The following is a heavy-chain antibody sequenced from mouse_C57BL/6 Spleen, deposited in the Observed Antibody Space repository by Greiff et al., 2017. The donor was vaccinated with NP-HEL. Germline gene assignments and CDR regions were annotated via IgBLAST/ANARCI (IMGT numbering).Heavy chain of an antibody. J-gene: IGHJ4*01. CDR2: INPYNGDT. V-gene: IGHV1-20*01. D-gene: IGHD2-4*01. CDR3: ARNDDYDGYYYAMDY. Sequence: EVQGVESGPELVKPGDSVKISCKASGYSFTGYFMNWVMQSHGKSLEWIGRINPYNGDTFYNQKFKGKATLTVDKSSSTAHMELRSLTSEDSAVYYCARNDDYDGYYYAMDYWGQGTSVTVSS. CDR1: GYSFTGYF.